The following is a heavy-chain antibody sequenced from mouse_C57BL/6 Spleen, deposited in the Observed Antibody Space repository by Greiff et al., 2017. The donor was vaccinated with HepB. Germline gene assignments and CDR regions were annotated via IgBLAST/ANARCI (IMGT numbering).Heavy chain of an antibody. CDR2: ISDGGSYT. CDR1: GFTFSSYA. J-gene: IGHJ4*01. V-gene: IGHV5-4*01. CDR3: ARGTNEGAMDY. Sequence: EVQGVESGGGLVKPGGSLKLSCAASGFTFSSYAMSWVRQTPEKRLAWVATISDGGSYTYYPDNVKGRFTISRDNAKNNLYLQMSHLKSEDTAMYYCARGTNEGAMDYWGQGTSVTVSS. D-gene: IGHD1-3*01.